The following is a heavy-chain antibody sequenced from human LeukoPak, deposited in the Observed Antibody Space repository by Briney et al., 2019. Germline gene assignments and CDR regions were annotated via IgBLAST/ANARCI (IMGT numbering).Heavy chain of an antibody. CDR1: GGSISSGGYY. J-gene: IGHJ4*02. V-gene: IGHV4-31*03. CDR2: IYYSGST. CDR3: ATPSEGSGSQFDY. D-gene: IGHD3-10*01. Sequence: SETLSLTCTVSGGSISSGGYYWSWIRQHPGKGLEWLEYIYYSGSTYYNPSLKSRVTISVDTSKNQFSLKLSSVTAADTAVYYCATPSEGSGSQFDYWGQGTLVTVSS.